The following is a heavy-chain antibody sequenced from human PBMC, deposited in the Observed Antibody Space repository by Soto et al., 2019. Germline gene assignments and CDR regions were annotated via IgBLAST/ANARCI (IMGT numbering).Heavy chain of an antibody. CDR1: GGSISSGGYY. Sequence: QVQLQESGPGLVKPSQTLSLTCTVSGGSISSGGYYWSWIRQHPGKGLEWIGYIYYSGSTYYNPSLKRRVTISVDTSKNQFCLELSSVTAADTAGYYCARDLGGLGPQDYWGQGTLVTVAS. CDR2: IYYSGST. J-gene: IGHJ4*02. D-gene: IGHD3-16*01. CDR3: ARDLGGLGPQDY. V-gene: IGHV4-31*03.